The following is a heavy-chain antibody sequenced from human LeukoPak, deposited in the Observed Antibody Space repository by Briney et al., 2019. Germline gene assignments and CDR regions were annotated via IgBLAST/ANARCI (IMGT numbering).Heavy chain of an antibody. D-gene: IGHD4-11*01. CDR1: GYSFTSYW. V-gene: IGHV5-51*01. Sequence: GASLQISCQGSGYSFTSYWIGWVRQMPGKGLEWMGIIYPGDSDTRYSPSFQGQVTISADKSISTAYLQWSSLKASDTAMYYCARQDYSNYPDYWGQGTLVTVSS. CDR2: IYPGDSDT. CDR3: ARQDYSNYPDY. J-gene: IGHJ4*02.